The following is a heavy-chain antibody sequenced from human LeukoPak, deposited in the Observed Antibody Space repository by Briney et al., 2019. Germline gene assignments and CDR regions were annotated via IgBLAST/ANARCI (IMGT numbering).Heavy chain of an antibody. J-gene: IGHJ5*02. CDR3: ARGACSGGSCYSSGDWFDP. CDR1: GYTFTSYD. D-gene: IGHD2-15*01. V-gene: IGHV1-8*01. Sequence: ASVKVSCKASGYTFTSYDINWVRQATGQGLEWMGWMNPNSSNTGYAQKFQGRVTMTRNTSISTAYMELSSLRSEDTAVYYCARGACSGGSCYSSGDWFDPWGQGTLVTVSS. CDR2: MNPNSSNT.